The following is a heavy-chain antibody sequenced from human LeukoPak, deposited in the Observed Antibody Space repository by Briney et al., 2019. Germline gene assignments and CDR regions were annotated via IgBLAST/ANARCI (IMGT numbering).Heavy chain of an antibody. J-gene: IGHJ4*02. CDR1: GGPFSGYY. V-gene: IGHV4-34*01. CDR3: ARTKYCSSTSCYASGGDYFDY. D-gene: IGHD2-2*01. Sequence: SETLSLTCAVYGGPFSGYYWSWIRQPPGKGLEWIGEINHSGSTNYNPSLKSRVTISVDTSKNQFSLKLSSVTAADTAVYYCARTKYCSSTSCYASGGDYFDYWGQGTLVTVSS. CDR2: INHSGST.